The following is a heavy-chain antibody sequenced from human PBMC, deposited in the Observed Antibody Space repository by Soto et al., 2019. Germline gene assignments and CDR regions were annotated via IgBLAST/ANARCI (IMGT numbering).Heavy chain of an antibody. Sequence: EVQLLESGGGLVQPGGSLRLSCAASGFTFSTYAMSWVRQAPRTGLEWVSAISGNGGDYTYYADSVKGRFTISRDNSKHTMYLPMNSLRAEDTAVYYCVPLCRYCSTTTPSWGQGTLVTVSS. CDR1: GFTFSTYA. D-gene: IGHD2-2*01. CDR3: VPLCRYCSTTTPS. V-gene: IGHV3-23*01. J-gene: IGHJ4*02. CDR2: ISGNGGDYT.